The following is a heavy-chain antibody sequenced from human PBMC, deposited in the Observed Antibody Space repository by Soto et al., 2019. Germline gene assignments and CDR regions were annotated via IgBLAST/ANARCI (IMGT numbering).Heavy chain of an antibody. Sequence: SETLSLTCTVSGGSISSYYWSWIRQPPGKGLEWIGYIYYSGSTNYNPSLKSRVTISVDTSKNQFSLKLSSVTAADTAVYYCARSHFDCLSQSGFAYFDYWGQGTLVTVSS. V-gene: IGHV4-59*01. CDR1: GGSISSYY. CDR3: ARSHFDCLSQSGFAYFDY. J-gene: IGHJ4*02. D-gene: IGHD3-9*01. CDR2: IYYSGST.